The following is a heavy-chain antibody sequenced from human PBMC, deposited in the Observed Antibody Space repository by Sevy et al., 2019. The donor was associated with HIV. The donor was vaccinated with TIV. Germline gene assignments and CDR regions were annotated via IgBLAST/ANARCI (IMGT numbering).Heavy chain of an antibody. CDR1: GFRFSDYS. J-gene: IGHJ4*02. V-gene: IGHV3-30*14. D-gene: IGHD3-16*01. CDR3: ARDRGEILHSAFDY. Sequence: GGSLRLSCAASGFRFSDYSMHWVRQAPGKGLEWVAVISYDGKINKYNVDTVKGRFTIARDNSKNTPFLQMNSLRAEDSAIYYCARDRGEILHSAFDYWGQGTLVTVSS. CDR2: ISYDGKINK.